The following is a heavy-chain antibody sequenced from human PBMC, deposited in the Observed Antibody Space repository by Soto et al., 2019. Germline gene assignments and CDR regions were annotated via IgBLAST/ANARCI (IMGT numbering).Heavy chain of an antibody. J-gene: IGHJ6*02. CDR2: IYPGDSDT. V-gene: IGHV5-51*01. Sequence: GESLKISCKGSGYSFTSYWIGWVRQMPGKGLEWMGIIYPGDSDTRYSPSFQGQVTISADKSISTAYLQWSSLRASDTAMYYCARRPLSGSIDYGMDVWGQGTTVTVSS. CDR1: GYSFTSYW. CDR3: ARRPLSGSIDYGMDV. D-gene: IGHD5-12*01.